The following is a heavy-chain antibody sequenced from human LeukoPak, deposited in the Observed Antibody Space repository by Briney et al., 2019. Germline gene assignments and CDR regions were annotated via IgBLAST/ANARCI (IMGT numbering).Heavy chain of an antibody. Sequence: SETLSLTCTVSGGSISSYYWNWIRQPPGKGLEWVGYIFYSGITNYNPSLKSRVTISVDTSKKQFSLKLTSVTAADTAVYYCARDSGSYPHWFAPWGQGTLVTVSS. CDR1: GGSISSYY. CDR3: ARDSGSYPHWFAP. J-gene: IGHJ5*02. D-gene: IGHD1-26*01. CDR2: IFYSGIT. V-gene: IGHV4-59*01.